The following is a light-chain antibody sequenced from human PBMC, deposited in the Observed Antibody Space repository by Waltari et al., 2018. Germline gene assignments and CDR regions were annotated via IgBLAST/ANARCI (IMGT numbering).Light chain of an antibody. J-gene: IGLJ7*01. CDR1: SAHLGAAYH. V-gene: IGLV1-40*01. CDR2: GNT. Sequence: QSVLTQPPSVSGAPGQRVTISCTGSSAHLGAAYHVHWYQQLPGTAPKLLSYGNTNRPSGVPDRFSGSKSGTSASLAITGLQAEDVADDYCQSYDNSLSDHAVFGGGTQLTVL. CDR3: QSYDNSLSDHAV.